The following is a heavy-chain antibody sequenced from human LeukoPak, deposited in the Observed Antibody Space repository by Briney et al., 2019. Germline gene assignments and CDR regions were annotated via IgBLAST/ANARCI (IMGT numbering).Heavy chain of an antibody. Sequence: PGGSLRLSCAASGFTFSSCAMSWVRQAPGKGLEWVSGISGGGGSTYYTDSVRGRFTISRDNSKNTLYLQMNSLRAEDTAKCYCAKGSGRQSDYWGQGTLVTVSS. D-gene: IGHD3-10*01. CDR3: AKGSGRQSDY. J-gene: IGHJ4*02. CDR1: GFTFSSCA. CDR2: ISGGGGST. V-gene: IGHV3-23*01.